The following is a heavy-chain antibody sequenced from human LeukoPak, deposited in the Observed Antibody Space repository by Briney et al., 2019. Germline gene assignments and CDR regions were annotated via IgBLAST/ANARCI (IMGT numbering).Heavy chain of an antibody. Sequence: SVKVSCKASGDTFSSYALSWVRQAPGQGLEWMGAIIPMSGTTHYAQNFQGRVTITSDESTRTVYLEVTSLRSEDTALYYCARSNNVFFAGDHWGQGTLVTVSS. J-gene: IGHJ4*02. D-gene: IGHD1/OR15-1a*01. CDR1: GDTFSSYA. CDR2: IIPMSGTT. CDR3: ARSNNVFFAGDH. V-gene: IGHV1-69*01.